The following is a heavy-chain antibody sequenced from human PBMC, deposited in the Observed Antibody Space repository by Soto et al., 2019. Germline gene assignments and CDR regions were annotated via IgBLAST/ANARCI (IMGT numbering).Heavy chain of an antibody. V-gene: IGHV3-30-3*01. CDR1: GFTFSSYA. Sequence: QVQLVESGGGVVQPGRSLRLSCAASGFTFSSYAMHWVRQAPGKGLEWVAVISYDGSNKYYADSVKGRFTISRVNSKNTLYLQMNSLRAEDTAVYYCARDLAGVSRYYYYGMDVWGQGTTVTVSS. J-gene: IGHJ6*02. D-gene: IGHD6-13*01. CDR3: ARDLAGVSRYYYYGMDV. CDR2: ISYDGSNK.